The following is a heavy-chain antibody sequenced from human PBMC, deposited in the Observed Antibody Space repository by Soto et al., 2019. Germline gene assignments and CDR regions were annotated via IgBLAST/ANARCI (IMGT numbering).Heavy chain of an antibody. Sequence: QVQLQESGPGLVKPSQTLSLTCTVSRGSINSGDYFWTWIRQPPGRGLEWVGFIYYSGGAYYNPSLKSRASISVDTAQNKFSLNLSRVSAADTAVYYCARAGRRDCNSSPGRFAPWGQGTLVTVSS. J-gene: IGHJ5*02. D-gene: IGHD2-21*01. CDR3: ARAGRRDCNSSPGRFAP. CDR2: IYYSGGA. CDR1: RGSINSGDYF. V-gene: IGHV4-30-4*01.